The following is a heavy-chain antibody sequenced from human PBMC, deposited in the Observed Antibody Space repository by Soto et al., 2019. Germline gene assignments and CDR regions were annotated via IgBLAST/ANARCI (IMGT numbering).Heavy chain of an antibody. V-gene: IGHV3-33*03. Sequence: QVHLVESGGGVVQPGRSLRLACAASGFRFSGYGMQWVRQTPGKGLEWVGVIWYDGSKKYYADSVKGRFTISRDNSRNNVFLQMDNLGVEDTAVYYCATDIGGGSWYSLPYWGPGILVTVSS. CDR2: IWYDGSKK. CDR1: GFRFSGYG. D-gene: IGHD2-15*01. J-gene: IGHJ4*02. CDR3: ATDIGGGSWYSLPY.